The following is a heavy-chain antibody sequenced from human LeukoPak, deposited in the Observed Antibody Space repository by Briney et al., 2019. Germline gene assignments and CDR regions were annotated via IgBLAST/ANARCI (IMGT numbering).Heavy chain of an antibody. CDR1: GFTFSKYI. D-gene: IGHD3-3*01. J-gene: IGHJ4*02. CDR3: ARSYDGSGFSD. Sequence: GGSLRLSCADSGFTFSKYIMNWVRQAPGKGLEWVSSITNTSSYIYYADSVKGRFTSSRDNAKNSLYLQMNSLRADDTAVYYCARSYDGSGFSDWGQGTLVTVSS. CDR2: ITNTSSYI. V-gene: IGHV3-21*01.